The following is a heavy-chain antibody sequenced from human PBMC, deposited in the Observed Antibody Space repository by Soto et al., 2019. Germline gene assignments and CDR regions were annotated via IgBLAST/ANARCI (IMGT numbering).Heavy chain of an antibody. CDR1: GGSISGISYY. V-gene: IGHV4-39*02. J-gene: IGHJ4*02. CDR3: ARGPSGDKVHY. D-gene: IGHD7-27*01. Sequence: PSETLSLTCTVSGGSISGISYYWGWIRQPPGKGLEWIGTIDDSGNTYSKPSLRSQVAISVDTSKNHFSLTLSSVTAADTAVYYCARGPSGDKVHYWGQGALVTVPS. CDR2: IDDSGNT.